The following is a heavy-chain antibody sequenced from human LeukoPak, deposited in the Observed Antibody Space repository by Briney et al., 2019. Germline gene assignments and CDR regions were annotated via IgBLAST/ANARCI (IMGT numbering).Heavy chain of an antibody. CDR1: GGSNSSYY. V-gene: IGHV4-59*01. Sequence: SETLSLTCTVSGGSNSSYYWSWIRQPPGKGLEWIGYIYYSGSTNYNPSLKSRVTISVDTSKNQFSLKLSSVTAADTAAYYCARGMRFGEFFFDYWGQGTLVTVSS. CDR2: IYYSGST. J-gene: IGHJ4*02. D-gene: IGHD3-10*01. CDR3: ARGMRFGEFFFDY.